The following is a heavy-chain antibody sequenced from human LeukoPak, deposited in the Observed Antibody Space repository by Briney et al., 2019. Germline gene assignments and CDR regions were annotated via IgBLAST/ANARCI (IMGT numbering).Heavy chain of an antibody. D-gene: IGHD5-12*01. V-gene: IGHV1-18*01. Sequence: ASVKVSCKASGYTFTSYGISWVRQAPGQGLEWMGWISAYNGNTNYAQKLQGRVTMTTDTSTSTAYIELRSLRSDDTAVYYCAGGPDIVATIGDYWGQGTLVTASS. J-gene: IGHJ4*02. CDR1: GYTFTSYG. CDR3: AGGPDIVATIGDY. CDR2: ISAYNGNT.